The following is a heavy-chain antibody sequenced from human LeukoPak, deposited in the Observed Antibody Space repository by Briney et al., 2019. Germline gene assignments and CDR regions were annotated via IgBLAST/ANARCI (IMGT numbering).Heavy chain of an antibody. D-gene: IGHD4-17*01. J-gene: IGHJ3*02. CDR2: INWNGVTT. CDR3: AKGAHGDYAHGRQPTPHENPNDAFDI. CDR1: GFNFQNYG. V-gene: IGHV3-20*04. Sequence: PGGSLRLSCAASGFNFQNYGMSWVRQSPGKGLEWVCGINWNGVTTNYGDSVKGRFTISRDNAKNSLYLQMNSLRAEDTAVYYCAKGAHGDYAHGRQPTPHENPNDAFDIWGQGTMVTVSS.